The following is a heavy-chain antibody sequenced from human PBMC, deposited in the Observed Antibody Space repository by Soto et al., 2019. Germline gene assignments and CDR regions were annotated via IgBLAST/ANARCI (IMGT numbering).Heavy chain of an antibody. D-gene: IGHD3-22*01. J-gene: IGHJ4*02. CDR3: ARDLVSGRRGYYDSSGYTLDY. Sequence: ASVKVSCKASGYTFTSYYMHWVRQAPGQGLEWMGIINPSGGSTSYAQKFQGRVTMTRDTSTSTVYMELSSLRSEDTAVYYCARDLVSGRRGYYDSSGYTLDYWGQGTLVTSPQ. V-gene: IGHV1-46*01. CDR1: GYTFTSYY. CDR2: INPSGGST.